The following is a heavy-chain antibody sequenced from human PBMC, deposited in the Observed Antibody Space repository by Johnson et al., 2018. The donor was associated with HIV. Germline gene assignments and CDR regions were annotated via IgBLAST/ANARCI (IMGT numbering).Heavy chain of an antibody. D-gene: IGHD5-24*01. CDR1: GFTFSSYC. CDR2: ISYDGSNK. J-gene: IGHJ3*02. V-gene: IGHV3-30*18. CDR3: AKGRDGAFDI. Sequence: QVQLVESGGGVVQPGRSLRLSCAASGFTFSSYCMHWVRQAPGKGLEWVAVISYDGSNKYYADSGKGRFTISRDNSKNTLYLQMNSLRAEDTAVYYCAKGRDGAFDIWGQGTMVTVSS.